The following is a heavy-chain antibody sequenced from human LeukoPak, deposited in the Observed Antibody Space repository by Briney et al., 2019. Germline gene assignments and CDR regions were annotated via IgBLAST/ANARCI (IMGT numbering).Heavy chain of an antibody. Sequence: PSETLSLTCAVYGGSFSGYYWSWIRQPPGKGLEWIGEINLSGSTNYNPSLKSRVTISVDTSKNQFSLKLSSVTAADTAVYYCARGVRRYCSSTSCSAGRWFDPWGQGTLVTVSS. CDR2: INLSGST. J-gene: IGHJ5*02. D-gene: IGHD2-2*01. V-gene: IGHV4-34*01. CDR3: ARGVRRYCSSTSCSAGRWFDP. CDR1: GGSFSGYY.